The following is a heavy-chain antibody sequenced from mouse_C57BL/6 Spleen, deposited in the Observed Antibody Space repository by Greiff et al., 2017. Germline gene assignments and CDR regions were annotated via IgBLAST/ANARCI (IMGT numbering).Heavy chain of an antibody. CDR1: GYSITSGYY. D-gene: IGHD2-3*01. CDR3: ARRDDGYPGYFDV. V-gene: IGHV3-6*01. CDR2: ISYAGSN. J-gene: IGHJ1*03. Sequence: EVKLQQSGPGLVKPSQSLSLTCSVTGYSITSGYYWNWIRQFPGNKLEWMGYISYAGSNNYNPSLKNPISITLDTSKNQFFLKLNSVTTEDSAAYYCARRDDGYPGYFDVWGTGTTVTVSA.